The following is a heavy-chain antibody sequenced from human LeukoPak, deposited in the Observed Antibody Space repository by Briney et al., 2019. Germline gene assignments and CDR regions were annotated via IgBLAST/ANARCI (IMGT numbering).Heavy chain of an antibody. CDR2: IYYSGST. CDR1: GGSISSSSYY. CDR3: ARGPYSGSYYGSWFDP. J-gene: IGHJ5*02. D-gene: IGHD1-26*01. V-gene: IGHV4-39*07. Sequence: SETLSLTCIVSGGSISSSSYYWGWIRQPPGKGLEWIGSIYYSGSTYYNPSLKSRVTISVDTSKNQFSLKLSSVTAADTAVYYCARGPYSGSYYGSWFDPWGQGTLVTVSS.